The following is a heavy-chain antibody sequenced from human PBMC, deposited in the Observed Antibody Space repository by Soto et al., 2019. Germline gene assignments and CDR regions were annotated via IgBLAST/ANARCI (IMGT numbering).Heavy chain of an antibody. CDR2: IYYSGST. V-gene: IGHV4-59*01. CDR1: GGSISSYY. D-gene: IGHD6-13*01. Sequence: TSETLSLTCTVSGGSISSYYWSWIRQPPGKGLEWIGYIYYSGSTNYNPSLKSRVTISVDTSKNQFSLKLSSVTAADTAVYYCASLAGYSSSAVDYWGQGTLVTVSS. CDR3: ASLAGYSSSAVDY. J-gene: IGHJ4*02.